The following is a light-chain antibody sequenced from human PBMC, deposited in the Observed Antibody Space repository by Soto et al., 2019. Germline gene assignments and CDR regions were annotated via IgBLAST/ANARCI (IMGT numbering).Light chain of an antibody. Sequence: MVLAESPDTLSLSPGERATLSCRASQSVTNTHLAWYQQRPGQAPRLLIYDASRRDTGIPDRFSGSGSGADFTLTISGLEPADCAVYFCHEYGTSPQPFG. CDR3: HEYGTSPQP. J-gene: IGKJ2*01. V-gene: IGKV3-20*01. CDR2: DAS. CDR1: QSVTNTH.